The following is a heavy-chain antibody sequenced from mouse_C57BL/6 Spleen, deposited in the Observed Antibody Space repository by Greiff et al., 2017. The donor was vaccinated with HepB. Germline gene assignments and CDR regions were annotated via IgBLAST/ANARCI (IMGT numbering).Heavy chain of an antibody. CDR3: ARYLDYDGYFDV. D-gene: IGHD2-4*01. CDR2: ISYSGST. Sequence: VQLQQSGPGLAKPSQPLSLTCSVPGYSITSDYWNWIRKFPGNKLEYMGYISYSGSTYYNPSLKSRISITRDTSKNQYYLQLTAVTTEDTATYYCARYLDYDGYFDVWGTGTTVTVTS. CDR1: GYSITSDY. V-gene: IGHV3-8*01. J-gene: IGHJ1*03.